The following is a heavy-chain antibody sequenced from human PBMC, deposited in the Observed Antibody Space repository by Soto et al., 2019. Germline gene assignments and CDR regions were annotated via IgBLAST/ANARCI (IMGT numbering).Heavy chain of an antibody. D-gene: IGHD1-7*01. CDR1: GYTFTSYD. Sequence: ASVKVSCKASGYTFTSYDINWVRQATGQGLEWVGWINSVNDHTIYSEKFQGRVTITSDTSATTAYMELSSLTSEDTAIYYCARNILGGTTDYWGQGTLVTVSS. CDR3: ARNILGGTTDY. CDR2: INSVNDHT. J-gene: IGHJ4*02. V-gene: IGHV1-3*01.